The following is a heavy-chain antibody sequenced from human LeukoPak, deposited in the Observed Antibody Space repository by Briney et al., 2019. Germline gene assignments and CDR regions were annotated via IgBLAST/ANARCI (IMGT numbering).Heavy chain of an antibody. V-gene: IGHV1-2*04. D-gene: IGHD6-19*01. CDR2: INPNSGGT. Sequence: ASVKVSCKASGYTFTGYYMHWVRQAPGQGLEWMGWINPNSGGTNYAQKFQGWVTMTRDTSISTAYMELSRLRSDDTAVYYCARHSTSSGLSPLDYWGQGTLVTVSS. CDR1: GYTFTGYY. CDR3: ARHSTSSGLSPLDY. J-gene: IGHJ4*02.